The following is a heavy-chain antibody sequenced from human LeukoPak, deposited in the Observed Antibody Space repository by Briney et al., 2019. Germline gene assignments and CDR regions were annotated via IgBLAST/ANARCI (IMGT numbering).Heavy chain of an antibody. D-gene: IGHD6-19*01. Sequence: ASVKVSCKASGYTFTSYYMHWVRQAPGQGLEWMGIINTSGGSTSYAQKFQGRVTMTRDTSTSTVYMELSSLRSEDTAVFYCARSIAVADDYWGQGTLVTVSS. J-gene: IGHJ4*02. CDR3: ARSIAVADDY. CDR1: GYTFTSYY. V-gene: IGHV1-46*01. CDR2: INTSGGST.